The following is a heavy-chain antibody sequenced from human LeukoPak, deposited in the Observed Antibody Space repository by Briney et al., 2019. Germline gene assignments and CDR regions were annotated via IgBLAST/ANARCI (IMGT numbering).Heavy chain of an antibody. CDR2: INPSGGST. CDR3: ASAGYYDSSGYYYGFDP. Sequence: ASVKVSCKASGYTFTSYYMHWVRQAPGQGLEWMGIINPSGGSTSYAQKFQGRVTMTRDTSTSTVYMELSSLRSEDTAVYYCASAGYYDSSGYYYGFDPWGQGTLVTVSS. V-gene: IGHV1-46*01. J-gene: IGHJ5*02. CDR1: GYTFTSYY. D-gene: IGHD3-22*01.